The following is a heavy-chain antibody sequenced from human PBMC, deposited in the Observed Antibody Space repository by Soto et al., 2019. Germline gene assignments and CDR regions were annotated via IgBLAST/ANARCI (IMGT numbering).Heavy chain of an antibody. CDR1: GGSVSSPKYF. CDR2: IYNNGKT. Sequence: QMQLQESGPGLVKPSETLSLACTVSGGSVSSPKYFWSWIRQPPGKGLEWVAYIYNNGKTNYNPSLKSRATISADTATNQCSLKLTSVTGADSAVYFCARTVMPVGNLPAFDHWGQGVLVTVSS. CDR3: ARTVMPVGNLPAFDH. D-gene: IGHD7-27*01. V-gene: IGHV4-61*01. J-gene: IGHJ4*02.